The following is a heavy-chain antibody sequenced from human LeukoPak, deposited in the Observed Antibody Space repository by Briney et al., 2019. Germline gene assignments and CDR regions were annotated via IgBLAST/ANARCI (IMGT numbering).Heavy chain of an antibody. CDR3: ARALYSSGWLLHGMDV. CDR2: IYHSGST. V-gene: IGHV4-30-2*01. CDR1: GGSISSGGYS. J-gene: IGHJ6*04. Sequence: SETLSLTCAVSGGSISSGGYSWSWIRQPPGKGLEWIGYIYHSGSTYYNPSLKSRVTISVDRSKNQFSLKLSSVTAADTAVYYCARALYSSGWLLHGMDVWGKGTTVTVSS. D-gene: IGHD6-19*01.